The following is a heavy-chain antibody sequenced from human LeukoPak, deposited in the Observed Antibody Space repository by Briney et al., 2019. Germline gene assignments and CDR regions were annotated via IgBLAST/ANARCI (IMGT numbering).Heavy chain of an antibody. CDR1: GFSFGDYG. Sequence: RPGGSLRLSCAASGFSFGDYGMSWVCQAPGKGLEWVSDINWNGDSTGYADSVKGRFTISRDNSKNMVSLEMNSLRTEDTAVYYCAKDVNAYCSGDCSDYWGQGTLVTVSS. CDR3: AKDVNAYCSGDCSDY. V-gene: IGHV3-20*04. J-gene: IGHJ4*02. D-gene: IGHD2-21*01. CDR2: INWNGDST.